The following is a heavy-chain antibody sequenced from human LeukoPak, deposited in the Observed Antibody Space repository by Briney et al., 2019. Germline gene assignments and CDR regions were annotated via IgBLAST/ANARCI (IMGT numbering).Heavy chain of an antibody. V-gene: IGHV3-23*01. CDR3: ARQSSYYDSSGYYSPFDY. CDR2: ISGSGGST. D-gene: IGHD3-22*01. CDR1: GFTFSSYA. Sequence: PGGSLRLSCAASGFTFSSYAMSWVRQAPGKGLEWVSAISGSGGSTYYADSVKGRFTISRDNSKNTLYLQMNSLRAEDTAVYYCARQSSYYDSSGYYSPFDYWGQGTLVTVS. J-gene: IGHJ4*02.